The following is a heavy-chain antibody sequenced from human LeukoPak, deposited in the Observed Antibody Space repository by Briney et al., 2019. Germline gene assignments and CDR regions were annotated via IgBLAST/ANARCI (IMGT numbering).Heavy chain of an antibody. Sequence: SGGSLRLSCAASGFTFSSYAMSWVRQAPGKGLEWVSAISGSGGSTYYADSVKGRFTISRDNSKNTLYLQMNSLRAEDTAVYYCAKDAASSIVGATEGWGQGTLVTVSS. V-gene: IGHV3-23*01. CDR3: AKDAASSIVGATEG. J-gene: IGHJ4*02. D-gene: IGHD1-26*01. CDR1: GFTFSSYA. CDR2: ISGSGGST.